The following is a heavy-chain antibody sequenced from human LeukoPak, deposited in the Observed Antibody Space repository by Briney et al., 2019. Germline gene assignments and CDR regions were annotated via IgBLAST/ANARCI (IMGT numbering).Heavy chain of an antibody. CDR1: GGTFSSYA. V-gene: IGHV1-69*05. CDR2: IIPMFGTT. J-gene: IGHJ4*02. Sequence: SVKVSCKAPGGTFSSYAVSWVRQAPGQGLEWMGGIIPMFGTTKYAEKFQGRVTITRDTSASTAYMELSSLRSEDTAVYYCASFNRWSGYYFFDYWGQGTLVTVSS. D-gene: IGHD3-3*01. CDR3: ASFNRWSGYYFFDY.